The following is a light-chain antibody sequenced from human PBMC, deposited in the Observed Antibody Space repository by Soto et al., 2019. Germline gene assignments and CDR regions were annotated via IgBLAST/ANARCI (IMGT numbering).Light chain of an antibody. CDR2: EVS. Sequence: QSALTQPPSASGSPGQSVTISCTGTSNEVGGYNYVSWYQQHPGKAPKLMIYEVSKRPSGVPDRFSGSKSGNTASLTVSGLQAEDEADYYCSSYAGSNNFVVFGGGTKVTVL. J-gene: IGLJ2*01. CDR1: SNEVGGYNY. CDR3: SSYAGSNNFVV. V-gene: IGLV2-8*01.